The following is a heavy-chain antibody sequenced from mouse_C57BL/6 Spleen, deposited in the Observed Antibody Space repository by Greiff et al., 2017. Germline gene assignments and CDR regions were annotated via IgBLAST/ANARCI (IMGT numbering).Heavy chain of an antibody. CDR2: IYPGSGST. CDR3: ARITTVVGYWYFDV. CDR1: GYTFTSYW. Sequence: QVQLQQSGAELVKPGASVKMSCKASGYTFTSYWITWVKQRPGQGLEWIGDIYPGSGSTNYNEKFKSKDTLTVDTSSSTAYMQLSSLTSEDSAVYYCARITTVVGYWYFDVWGTGTTVTVSS. V-gene: IGHV1-55*01. D-gene: IGHD1-1*01. J-gene: IGHJ1*03.